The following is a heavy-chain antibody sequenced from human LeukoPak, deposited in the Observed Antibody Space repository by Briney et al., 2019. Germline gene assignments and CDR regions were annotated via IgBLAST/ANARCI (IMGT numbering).Heavy chain of an antibody. CDR2: IKSDDSST. CDR3: TAIRPDY. J-gene: IGHJ4*02. Sequence: PGGSLRLSCAASGFTFSSYWVHWVRQAPGKGLVWVSRIKSDDSSTDYADSVKGRFTISRDNAKNTLYLQMNSLRVEDMAVYYCTAIRPDYWGRGTLVTVSP. D-gene: IGHD2-21*02. CDR1: GFTFSSYW. V-gene: IGHV3-74*01.